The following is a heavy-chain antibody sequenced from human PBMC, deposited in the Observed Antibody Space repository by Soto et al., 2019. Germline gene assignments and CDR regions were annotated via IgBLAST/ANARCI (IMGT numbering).Heavy chain of an antibody. Sequence: ASVKVSSKASGYTFTSYYMHWVRHAPGQGLEWMGIINPSGGSTSYAQKFQGRVTMTRDTSTSTVYMELSSLRSEDTAVYYCARSPRVLRYFDWSDLHFDYWGQGTLVTVSS. CDR3: ARSPRVLRYFDWSDLHFDY. CDR2: INPSGGST. J-gene: IGHJ4*02. V-gene: IGHV1-46*01. CDR1: GYTFTSYY. D-gene: IGHD3-9*01.